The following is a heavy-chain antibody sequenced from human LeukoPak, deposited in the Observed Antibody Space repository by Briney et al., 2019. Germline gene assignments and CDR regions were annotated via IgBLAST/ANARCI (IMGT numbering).Heavy chain of an antibody. CDR2: IYHSGST. D-gene: IGHD3-22*01. J-gene: IGHJ4*02. V-gene: IGHV4-38-2*02. CDR3: ARDRSYYDSSGYYRRLYYFDY. CDR1: GYSISSGFY. Sequence: PSETLSLTCTVSGYSISSGFYWGWIRQPPGKGLEWIGNIYHSGSTDYNPSLKSRVTISEDTSKNQFSLKLSSVTAADTAVYYCARDRSYYDSSGYYRRLYYFDYWGQGTLVTVSS.